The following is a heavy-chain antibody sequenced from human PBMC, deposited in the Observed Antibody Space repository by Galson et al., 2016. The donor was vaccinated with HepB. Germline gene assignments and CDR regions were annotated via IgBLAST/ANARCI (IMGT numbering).Heavy chain of an antibody. J-gene: IGHJ4*02. D-gene: IGHD1-26*01. CDR1: GYTLTDYF. Sequence: SVKVSCKASGYTLTDYFMHWVRQAPGQSLEWMGWINTGKGNTKYSQKFQDRVTITRDTSASTGYMELSNLRSEDTAVYFCARLSTSGTYFGYWGQGVLVTVSS. CDR2: INTGKGNT. CDR3: ARLSTSGTYFGY. V-gene: IGHV1/OR15-3*02.